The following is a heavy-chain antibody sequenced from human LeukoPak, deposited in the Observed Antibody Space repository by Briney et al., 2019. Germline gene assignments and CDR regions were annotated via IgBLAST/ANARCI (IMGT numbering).Heavy chain of an antibody. CDR2: IYTSGST. CDR1: GGSISSYN. J-gene: IGHJ4*02. Sequence: PSETLSLTSTVPGGSISSYNWSWIRHPPGKGLGCIGYIYTSGSTNYKPSLKSRVTISVDTSKNQFSLKLSSVTAADTAVYYCARHYYGDGGEYFDYWGQGTLVTVSS. V-gene: IGHV4-4*09. D-gene: IGHD4-17*01. CDR3: ARHYYGDGGEYFDY.